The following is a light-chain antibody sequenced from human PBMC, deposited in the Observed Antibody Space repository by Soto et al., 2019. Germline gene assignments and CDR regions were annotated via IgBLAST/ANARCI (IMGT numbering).Light chain of an antibody. Sequence: QSALTQPASVSGSPGQSITISCAGTSSDVGGYNFVSWYQHHPGKVPKLMIYDVSNRPSGVSNRFSGSKSGNTASLTISGLQAEDESDYYFSSYTSSSTLVFGGGTKVTVL. CDR3: SSYTSSSTLV. CDR1: SSDVGGYNF. V-gene: IGLV2-14*03. J-gene: IGLJ2*01. CDR2: DVS.